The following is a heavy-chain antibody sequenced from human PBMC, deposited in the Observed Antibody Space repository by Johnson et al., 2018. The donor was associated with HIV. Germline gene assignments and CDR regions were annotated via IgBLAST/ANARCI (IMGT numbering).Heavy chain of an antibody. Sequence: VQLVESGGGLVQPGRSLRLSCTASGFTFGDYAMSWFRQAPGKGLEWVSGISWNSDIIGYADAVKGRFSISRDNAKNSLYLQMNSLRAEDTAFYYCARSRGGSSEDAFDIWGQGTMVTVSS. CDR3: ARSRGGSSEDAFDI. J-gene: IGHJ3*02. V-gene: IGHV3-9*01. D-gene: IGHD1-26*01. CDR1: GFTFGDYA. CDR2: ISWNSDII.